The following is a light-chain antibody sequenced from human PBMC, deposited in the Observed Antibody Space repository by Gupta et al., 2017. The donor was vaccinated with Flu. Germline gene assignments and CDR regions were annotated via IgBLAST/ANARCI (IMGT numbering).Light chain of an antibody. Sequence: DVGGYNYASWYQQHPGEVPKLIIYGVTQRPSGVPARFSGSKAGNTAYLSVTDLQPEDEADYYCSSYSGSNDLWVFGGGTKLTVL. V-gene: IGLV2-8*01. CDR3: SSYSGSNDLWV. CDR2: GVT. CDR1: DVGGYNY. J-gene: IGLJ3*02.